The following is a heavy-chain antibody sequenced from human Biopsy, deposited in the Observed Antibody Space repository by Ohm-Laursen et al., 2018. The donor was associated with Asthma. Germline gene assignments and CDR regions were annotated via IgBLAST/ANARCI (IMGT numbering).Heavy chain of an antibody. CDR2: IYYSGST. J-gene: IGHJ5*02. V-gene: IGHV4-31*03. CDR1: AGSINIGDYY. CDR3: ARTTYGHDGFDP. Sequence: SLSFTASGSAGSINIGDYYWSWIRQHPVKGLERIGHIYYSGSTYYNPSLKRRVSISLDTSKNQFSLSLTPVTAADTAVYYCARTTYGHDGFDPWGQGTLVTVSS. D-gene: IGHD4-17*01.